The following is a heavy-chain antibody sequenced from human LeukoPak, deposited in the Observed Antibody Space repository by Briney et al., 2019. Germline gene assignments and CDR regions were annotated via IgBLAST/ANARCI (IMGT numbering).Heavy chain of an antibody. D-gene: IGHD6-19*01. CDR2: IYYTGST. CDR1: GASISGSGYY. V-gene: IGHV4-39*01. J-gene: IGHJ4*02. CDR3: VKSGGYGLIDY. Sequence: NPSETLSLTCAVSGASISGSGYYLGWIRQPPGKGLEWIGNIYYTGSTYYNASLQSRVTISIDMPKNQFSLRLSSVTAADTAMYYCVKSGGYGLIDYWGQGTLVTVSS.